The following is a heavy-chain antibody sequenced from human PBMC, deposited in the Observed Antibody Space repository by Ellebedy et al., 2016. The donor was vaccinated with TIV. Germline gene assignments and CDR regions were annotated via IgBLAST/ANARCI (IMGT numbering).Heavy chain of an antibody. CDR3: ARPSDWNDGYFHY. CDR1: GYTFTNYW. J-gene: IGHJ4*02. D-gene: IGHD1-1*01. V-gene: IGHV5-51*01. Sequence: KVSCKASGYTFTNYWIGWARQMPGKGLEWMGIIYPTDSDTRYSPSFQGQVTLSADKSISTASLQWNSLKASDTAMFYCARPSDWNDGYFHYWGQGTLVTVSS. CDR2: IYPTDSDT.